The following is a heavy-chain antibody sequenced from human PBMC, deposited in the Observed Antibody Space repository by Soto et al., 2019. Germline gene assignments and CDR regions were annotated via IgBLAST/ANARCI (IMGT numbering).Heavy chain of an antibody. CDR2: ISAYNGNT. Sequence: QVQLVQSGAEVKKPGASVKVSCKASGYTFTSYGISWVRQAPGQGLEWMGWISAYNGNTNYAQQVQRRVTMTTDTSTSTAYMELRSLRSDDTAVYYCATGVYDYIWGSYRGLSTFFDYWGQGTLVTVSS. V-gene: IGHV1-18*01. CDR3: ATGVYDYIWGSYRGLSTFFDY. CDR1: GYTFTSYG. J-gene: IGHJ4*02. D-gene: IGHD3-16*02.